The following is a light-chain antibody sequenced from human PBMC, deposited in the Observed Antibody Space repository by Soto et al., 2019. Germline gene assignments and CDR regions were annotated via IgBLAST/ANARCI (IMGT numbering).Light chain of an antibody. CDR3: ASWDDTLGGV. Sequence: QAVLTQPPSASGTPGQTVTISCSGGTSNIGSNYVYWYQQVSGTAPKLLIYSNDQRPSGVPDRFSGSRPGTSASLAISGLRSEDEADYYCASWDDTLGGVFGGGTKLTVL. V-gene: IGLV1-47*02. CDR1: TSNIGSNY. CDR2: SND. J-gene: IGLJ3*02.